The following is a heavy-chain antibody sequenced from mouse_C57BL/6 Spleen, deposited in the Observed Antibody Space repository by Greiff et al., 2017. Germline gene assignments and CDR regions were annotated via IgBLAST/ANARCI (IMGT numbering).Heavy chain of an antibody. CDR3: ARHPLPYDYGAMDY. CDR2: ISGGGGNT. D-gene: IGHD6-5*01. CDR1: GFTFSSYT. Sequence: EVKLMESGGGLVKPGGSLKLSCAASGFTFSSYTMSWVRQTPEKRLEWVATISGGGGNTYYPDSVKGRFTISRDNAKNTLYLQMISLRSEDTALYYCARHPLPYDYGAMDYWGQGTSVTVSS. V-gene: IGHV5-9*01. J-gene: IGHJ4*01.